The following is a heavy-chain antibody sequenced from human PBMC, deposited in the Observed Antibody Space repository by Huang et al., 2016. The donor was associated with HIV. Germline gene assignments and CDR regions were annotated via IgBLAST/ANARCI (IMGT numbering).Heavy chain of an antibody. V-gene: IGHV5-51*01. D-gene: IGHD6-6*01. CDR3: ARRFSSSSGYFDY. CDR2: IFADDSDT. Sequence: VQLVQSGAEVKKPGESLKISCKGSGYSFSSYWIAWVRQMPGKGLEWMGIIFADDSDTTDSRSFEGQVTISADKSIGTAYLQWSSLKASDTAMYYCARRFSSSSGYFDYWGQGSLVTVSS. CDR1: GYSFSSYW. J-gene: IGHJ4*02.